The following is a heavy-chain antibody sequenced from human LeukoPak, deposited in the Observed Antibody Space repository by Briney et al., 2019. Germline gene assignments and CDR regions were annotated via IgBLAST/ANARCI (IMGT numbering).Heavy chain of an antibody. CDR3: ARDGVTSSVVY. CDR1: GFTFRKYW. CDR2: IKEDGSRK. D-gene: IGHD2-21*02. Sequence: GGSLRLSCAASGFTFRKYWLHWVRQAPGKGLEWLANIKEDGSRKYYVDSVKGRFTISRDNARKSLFLQMNSLRAEDTAVYYCARDGVTSSVVYWGQGTLVTVSS. J-gene: IGHJ4*02. V-gene: IGHV3-7*01.